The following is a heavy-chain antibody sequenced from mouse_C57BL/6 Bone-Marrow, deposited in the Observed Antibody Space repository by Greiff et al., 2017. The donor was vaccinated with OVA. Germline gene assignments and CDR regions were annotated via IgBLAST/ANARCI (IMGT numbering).Heavy chain of an antibody. J-gene: IGHJ2*01. CDR3: ARFDGYLPLDY. CDR2: INPSSGYT. CDR1: GYTFTSYW. Sequence: QVQLQQSGAELAKPGASVKLSCKASGYTFTSYWMHWVKQRPGQGLEWIGYINPSSGYTKYNQKFKDKATLTAGKSSSTAYMQLSSLTYEDSAVYYCARFDGYLPLDYWGQGTTLTVSS. V-gene: IGHV1-7*01. D-gene: IGHD2-3*01.